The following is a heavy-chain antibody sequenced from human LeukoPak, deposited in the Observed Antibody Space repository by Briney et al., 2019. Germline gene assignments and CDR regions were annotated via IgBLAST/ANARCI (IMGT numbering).Heavy chain of an antibody. CDR3: ATDGAGFDT. CDR2: IIIGGTNT. V-gene: IGHV3-11*01. CDR1: GFTSNDYY. Sequence: GGSLRLSCAASGFTSNDYYMSWIRQAPGKGLEWLSYIIIGGTNTHYADSVKGRFTISRDNAKKSLYLEMNNLRAEDTAVYYCATDGAGFDTWGQGVLVNVSS. J-gene: IGHJ5*02.